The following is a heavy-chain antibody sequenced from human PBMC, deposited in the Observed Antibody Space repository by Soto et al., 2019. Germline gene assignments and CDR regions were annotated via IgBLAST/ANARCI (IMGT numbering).Heavy chain of an antibody. Sequence: QVQLVQSGAEVKKPGSSVKVSCKASGGTFSSYAISWVRQAPGQGLEWMGGIIPIFGTANYAQKFQGRVTITADEATSTAYMELSSLRSEDTAVYYCARDKEVVPAAMGWFDPWGQGTLVTVSS. CDR2: IIPIFGTA. CDR3: ARDKEVVPAAMGWFDP. CDR1: GGTFSSYA. D-gene: IGHD2-2*01. V-gene: IGHV1-69*19. J-gene: IGHJ5*02.